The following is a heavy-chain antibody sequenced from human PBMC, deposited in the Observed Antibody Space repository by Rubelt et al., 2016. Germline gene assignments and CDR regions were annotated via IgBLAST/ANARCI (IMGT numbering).Heavy chain of an antibody. CDR2: ISSSSSYI. CDR3: ARAPLPDY. Sequence: SDYYMSWIRQAPGKGLEWVSSISSSSSYIYYADSVKGRFTISRDNAKHSLYLQMNSLRAEDTAVYYCARAPLPDYWGQGTLVTVSS. J-gene: IGHJ4*02. CDR1: SDYY. V-gene: IGHV3-11*01.